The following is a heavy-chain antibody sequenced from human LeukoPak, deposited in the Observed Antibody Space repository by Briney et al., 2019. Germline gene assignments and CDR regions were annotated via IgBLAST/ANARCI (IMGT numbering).Heavy chain of an antibody. CDR3: ARLTGLLWFGESNFDY. CDR1: GYTFTGYY. V-gene: IGHV1-2*02. CDR2: INPNSGGT. J-gene: IGHJ4*02. D-gene: IGHD3-10*01. Sequence: ASVKVSCKASGYTFTGYYMHWVRQAPGQGLEWMGWINPNSGGTNYAQKFQGRVTMTRDTSISTAYMELSRLRSDDTAVYYCARLTGLLWFGESNFDYWGQGTLVTVSS.